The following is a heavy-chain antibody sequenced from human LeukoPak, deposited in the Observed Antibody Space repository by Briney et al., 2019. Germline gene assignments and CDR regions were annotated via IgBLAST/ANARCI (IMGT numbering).Heavy chain of an antibody. J-gene: IGHJ5*02. CDR2: INHSGST. CDR3: ARAGYDFWSGYYTGSFQGNWFDP. D-gene: IGHD3-3*01. V-gene: IGHV4-34*01. Sequence: SETLSLTCAVYGVSFSGYYWSWIRQPPGKGLEWIGEINHSGSTNYNPSLKSRVTISVDTSKNQFSLKLSSVTAADTAVYYCARAGYDFWSGYYTGSFQGNWFDPWGQGTLVTVSS. CDR1: GVSFSGYY.